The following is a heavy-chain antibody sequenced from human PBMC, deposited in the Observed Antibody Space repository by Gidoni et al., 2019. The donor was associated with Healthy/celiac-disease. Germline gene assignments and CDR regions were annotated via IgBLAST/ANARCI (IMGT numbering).Heavy chain of an antibody. J-gene: IGHJ6*03. Sequence: QVQLVESGGDVVQPGRSLRPSCAALGFTFSSYGMHWVRQAPGKGLEWVAVIWYDGSNKYYADSVKGRFTISRDNSKNTLYLQMNSLRAEDTAVYYCARAGFGSSGYMDVWGKGTTVTVSS. CDR3: ARAGFGSSGYMDV. D-gene: IGHD6-6*01. V-gene: IGHV3-33*01. CDR2: IWYDGSNK. CDR1: GFTFSSYG.